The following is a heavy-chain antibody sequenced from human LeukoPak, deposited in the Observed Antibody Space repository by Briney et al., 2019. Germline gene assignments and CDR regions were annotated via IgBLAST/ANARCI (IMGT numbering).Heavy chain of an antibody. J-gene: IGHJ6*03. CDR3: ARTTTVTSPGRYYYMDL. Sequence: GGSLRLSCAASGFTFSSYEMNWVRQAPGKGLEWVSYISSSGSTIYYADSVKGRFTISRDNAKNSLYLQMNSLRAEDTAVYYCARTTTVTSPGRYYYMDLWGKGTTVTVSS. D-gene: IGHD4-17*01. CDR2: ISSSGSTI. V-gene: IGHV3-48*03. CDR1: GFTFSSYE.